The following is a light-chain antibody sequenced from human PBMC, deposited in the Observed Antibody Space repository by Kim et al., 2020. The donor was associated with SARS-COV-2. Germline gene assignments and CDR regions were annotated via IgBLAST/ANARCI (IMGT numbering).Light chain of an antibody. CDR2: WAS. CDR1: QSVLYSSNNKNY. V-gene: IGKV4-1*01. CDR3: QQYYSAPYT. J-gene: IGKJ2*01. Sequence: DILMTQSPGSLPVSLGERASINCKSSQSVLYSSNNKNYLAWYQQKPGQPPKLLIYWASTRESGVPDRFSGSGSATDFTLTISSLQAEDVAHYYCQQYYSAPYTFGQGTKLEI.